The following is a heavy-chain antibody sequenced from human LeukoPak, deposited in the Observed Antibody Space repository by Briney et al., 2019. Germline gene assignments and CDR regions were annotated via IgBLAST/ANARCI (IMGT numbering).Heavy chain of an antibody. CDR1: GGSISSYY. Sequence: SETLSLTCTVSGGSISSYYWSWIRQPAGKGLEWIGRIYTSGSTNYNPSLKSRVTMSVDTSKNQFSLKLSSVTAADTAVYYCAREAAAGYYYYYYYMDVWGKGTTVTISS. V-gene: IGHV4-4*07. J-gene: IGHJ6*03. D-gene: IGHD6-13*01. CDR3: AREAAAGYYYYYYYMDV. CDR2: IYTSGST.